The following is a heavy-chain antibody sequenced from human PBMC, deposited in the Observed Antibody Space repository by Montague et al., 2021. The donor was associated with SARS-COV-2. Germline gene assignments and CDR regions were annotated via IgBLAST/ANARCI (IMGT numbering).Heavy chain of an antibody. V-gene: IGHV4-39*07. CDR1: GGSIRSSSYY. Sequence: SETLSLTCTVSGGSIRSSSYYWGWIRQPPGKGLECIGSIYYSGSTYYNPSLKSRVTISVDKSWNQFSLRMTSVTAADTAIYYCARKGSGRSDLAYWGQGTLVTVSS. D-gene: IGHD1-26*01. J-gene: IGHJ4*02. CDR3: ARKGSGRSDLAY. CDR2: IYYSGST.